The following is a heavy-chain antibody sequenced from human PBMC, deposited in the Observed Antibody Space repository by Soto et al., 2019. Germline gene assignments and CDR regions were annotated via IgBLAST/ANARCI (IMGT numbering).Heavy chain of an antibody. CDR2: IIPIFGTA. V-gene: IGHV1-69*01. CDR3: ARNSGKQIIDYYYDGMDV. J-gene: IGHJ6*02. Sequence: QVQLVQSGAEVKKPGSSVKVSCKASGGTFSSYAISWVRQAPGQGLEWMGGIIPIFGTANYAQKFQGRVTITADESTSTAYMELSSLRSEDTAVYYGARNSGKQIIDYYYDGMDVWGQGTTVTVSS. D-gene: IGHD6-19*01. CDR1: GGTFSSYA.